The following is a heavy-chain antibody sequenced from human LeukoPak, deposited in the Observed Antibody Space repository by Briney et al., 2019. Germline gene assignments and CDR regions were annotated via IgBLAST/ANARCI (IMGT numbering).Heavy chain of an antibody. CDR1: GFTFSSYA. V-gene: IGHV3-23*01. D-gene: IGHD3-22*01. J-gene: IGHJ4*02. CDR2: ISGSGGST. Sequence: PGGSLRLSCAASGFTFSSYAMSWVRQAPGKGLEWVSAISGSGGSTYYADSVKGRFTISRDNSKNTLYLQMNSLRAEDTAVYYCAKAPLTYYYDSSGPSRYYWGQGTLVTVSS. CDR3: AKAPLTYYYDSSGPSRYY.